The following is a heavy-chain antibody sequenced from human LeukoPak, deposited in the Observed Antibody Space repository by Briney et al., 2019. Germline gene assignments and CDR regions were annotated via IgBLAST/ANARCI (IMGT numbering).Heavy chain of an antibody. J-gene: IGHJ1*01. V-gene: IGHV3-21*04. Sequence: GGSLRLSCAASGFSFSSYSMNWVRQAPGKGPEGVTSISSSSSYIYYADSVKGRFTISRDNAKNSLYLQMNSLRAEDTALYYCAKDIGSGWYDYLHHWGQGTLVTVSS. CDR3: AKDIGSGWYDYLHH. D-gene: IGHD6-19*01. CDR2: ISSSSSYI. CDR1: GFSFSSYS.